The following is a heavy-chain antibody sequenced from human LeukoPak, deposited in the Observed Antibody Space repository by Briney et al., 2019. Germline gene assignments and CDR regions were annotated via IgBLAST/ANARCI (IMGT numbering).Heavy chain of an antibody. D-gene: IGHD6-13*01. J-gene: IGHJ6*02. CDR3: ARGIAAAGTHYYYGMDV. CDR1: GFTVSSNY. Sequence: GGSLRLSCAASGFTVSSNYMSWVRQAPGKGLEWVSVIYSGGSTYYADSVKGRFTISRHNSKNTLYLQMNSLRAEDTAVDYCARGIAAAGTHYYYGMDVWGQGTTVTVSS. CDR2: IYSGGST. V-gene: IGHV3-53*04.